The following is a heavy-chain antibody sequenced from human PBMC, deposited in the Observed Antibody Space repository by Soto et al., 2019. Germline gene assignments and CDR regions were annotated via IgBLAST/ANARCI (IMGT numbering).Heavy chain of an antibody. J-gene: IGHJ4*02. CDR3: ARIAAAGTDY. CDR2: INHSGST. CDR1: GGSFSGYY. Sequence: PSETLSLTCAVYGGSFSGYYWSWIRQPPGKGLEWIGEINHSGSTNYNPSLKSRVTISVDTSKNQFSLKLSSVTAADTAVYYCARIAAAGTDYWGQGPLVTVSS. D-gene: IGHD6-13*01. V-gene: IGHV4-34*01.